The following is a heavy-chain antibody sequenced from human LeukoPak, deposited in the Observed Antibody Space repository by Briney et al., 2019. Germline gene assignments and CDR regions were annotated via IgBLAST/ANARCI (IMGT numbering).Heavy chain of an antibody. CDR3: ARRGTSIVVVPAAMPLGWFDP. J-gene: IGHJ5*02. D-gene: IGHD2-2*01. V-gene: IGHV4-39*01. CDR2: IYYSGST. CDR1: GGSISSSSYS. Sequence: SETLSLTCTVSGGSISSSSYSWGWIRQPPGKGLEWIGSIYYSGSTYYNPSLKSRVTISVDTSKNQFSLKLSSVTAADTAVYYCARRGTSIVVVPAAMPLGWFDPWGQGTLVTVSS.